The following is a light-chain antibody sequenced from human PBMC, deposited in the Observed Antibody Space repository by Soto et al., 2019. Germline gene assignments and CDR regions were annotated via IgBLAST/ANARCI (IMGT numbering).Light chain of an antibody. CDR2: YDD. Sequence: QSVLTQPASGSEAPRRRGSISSTKSSSNIGNNAVNWYQQLPGKAPKLLIYYDDLLPSGVSDRFSGSKSGTSASLAISGLQSEDEADYYCAAWDDSLNVYVFGTGTKVTVL. CDR3: AAWDDSLNVYV. CDR1: SSNIGNNA. V-gene: IGLV1-36*01. J-gene: IGLJ1*01.